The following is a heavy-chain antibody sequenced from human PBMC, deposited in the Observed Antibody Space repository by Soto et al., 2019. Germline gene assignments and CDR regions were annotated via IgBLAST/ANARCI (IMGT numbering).Heavy chain of an antibody. V-gene: IGHV3-23*01. CDR2: IRASGNGK. D-gene: IGHD1-26*01. J-gene: IGHJ4*02. CDR1: GFTFTNYP. CDR3: AKDRLAGGTDY. Sequence: EVQLLDSGGDLVQPGGSLTLSCAASGFTFTNYPMGWVRQAPGKGLEWVSLIRASGNGKDYADSVKGRFTISRDNSKNMLYLQMNSLRGEDTALYYCAKDRLAGGTDYWGQGTLVTVSS.